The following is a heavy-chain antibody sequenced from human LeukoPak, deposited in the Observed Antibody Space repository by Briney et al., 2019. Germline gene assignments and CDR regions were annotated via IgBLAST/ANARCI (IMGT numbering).Heavy chain of an antibody. V-gene: IGHV3-9*03. CDR3: AKAGRIRIFGVVPDAFDI. CDR1: GFTFDDYA. D-gene: IGHD3-3*01. J-gene: IGHJ3*02. CDR2: ISWNSGSI. Sequence: GRSLRLSCAASGFTFDDYAMHWVRQAPGKGLEWVSGISWNSGSIGYADSVKGRFTISRDNAKNSLYLQMNSLRAEDMALYYCAKAGRIRIFGVVPDAFDIWGQGTMVTVSS.